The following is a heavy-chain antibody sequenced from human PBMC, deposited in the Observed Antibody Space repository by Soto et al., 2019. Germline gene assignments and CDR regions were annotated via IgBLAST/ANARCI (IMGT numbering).Heavy chain of an antibody. D-gene: IGHD4-17*01. V-gene: IGHV3-9*01. CDR1: GFTFDDYA. Sequence: GGSLRLSCAASGFTFDDYAMHWVRQAPGKGLEWVSGISWNSGSIGYADSVKGRFTISRDNAKNSLYLQMNSLRAEDTALYYCAKEHSGDYFLDYWGQGTLVTVSS. CDR3: AKEHSGDYFLDY. J-gene: IGHJ4*02. CDR2: ISWNSGSI.